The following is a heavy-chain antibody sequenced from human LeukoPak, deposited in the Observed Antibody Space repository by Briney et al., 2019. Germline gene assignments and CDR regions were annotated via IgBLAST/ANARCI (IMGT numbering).Heavy chain of an antibody. D-gene: IGHD3-22*01. CDR2: INPSGGST. V-gene: IGHV1-46*01. CDR1: GYTFTSYY. CDR3: ARSIVYYYDSSGYCSLDY. J-gene: IGHJ4*02. Sequence: ASVTVSCKASGYTFTSYYMHWVRHAPGQGLEWMGIINPSGGSTSYAQKFQGRVTMTRDTTTSTVYMELSSLRSEDTAVYYCARSIVYYYDSSGYCSLDYWGQGTLVTVSS.